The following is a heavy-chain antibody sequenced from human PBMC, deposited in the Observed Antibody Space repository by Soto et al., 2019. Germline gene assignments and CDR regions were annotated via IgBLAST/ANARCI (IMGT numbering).Heavy chain of an antibody. CDR2: INPSGGST. CDR1: GYTFTSYY. Sequence: ASVKVSCKASGYTFTSYYMHWVRQAPGQGLEWMGIINPSGGSTSYAQKFQGRVTMTRDTSTRTVYMELSSLRSEDTAVYYCARNSDQLLSLGYYYYMDVWGKGTTVTVSS. CDR3: ARNSDQLLSLGYYYYMDV. V-gene: IGHV1-46*03. J-gene: IGHJ6*03. D-gene: IGHD2-2*01.